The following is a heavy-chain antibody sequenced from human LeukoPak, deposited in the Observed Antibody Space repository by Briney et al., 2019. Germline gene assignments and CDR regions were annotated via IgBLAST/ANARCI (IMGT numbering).Heavy chain of an antibody. J-gene: IGHJ3*02. CDR2: IHGSASYN. CDR1: GFIFSNYY. CDR3: AKGLISSSSIKDAFDI. D-gene: IGHD6-6*01. Sequence: GGSLRLSCAASGFIFSNYYLNWVRQAPGKGLEWVSCIHGSASYNYHADSVKGRFTISRDNSKNTLYLQMNSLRAEDTAVHYCAKGLISSSSIKDAFDIWGQGTMVTVSS. V-gene: IGHV3-23*01.